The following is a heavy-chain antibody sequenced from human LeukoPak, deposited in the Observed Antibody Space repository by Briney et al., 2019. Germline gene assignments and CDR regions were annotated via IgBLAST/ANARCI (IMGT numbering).Heavy chain of an antibody. J-gene: IGHJ3*02. D-gene: IGHD3-22*01. CDR2: IYYSGST. Sequence: NPSETLSLTCTVSGGSISSYYGSWIRQPPGKGLEWIGYIYYSGSTNYNPSLKSRVTISVDTSKNQFSLKLSSVTAADTAVYYCARYDYYDSSEDIWGQGTMVTVSS. CDR3: ARYDYYDSSEDI. V-gene: IGHV4-59*01. CDR1: GGSISSYY.